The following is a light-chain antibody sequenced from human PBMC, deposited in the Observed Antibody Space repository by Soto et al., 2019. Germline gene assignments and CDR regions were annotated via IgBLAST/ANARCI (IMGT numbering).Light chain of an antibody. J-gene: IGKJ3*01. V-gene: IGKV3-20*01. Sequence: IVLTQSPGTLSLSPGERATLSCRASQTVSGTYLAWYQQKPGQAPRLLIYGASSRATGIPDRISGSGSGTDFTLTISRLEPEDFAVYYCQQYGSPFTFGPGTKVDMK. CDR2: GAS. CDR1: QTVSGTY. CDR3: QQYGSPFT.